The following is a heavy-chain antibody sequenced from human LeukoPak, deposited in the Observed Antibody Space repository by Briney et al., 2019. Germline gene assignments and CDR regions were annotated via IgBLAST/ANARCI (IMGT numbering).Heavy chain of an antibody. V-gene: IGHV4-59*01. J-gene: IGHJ6*03. CDR1: GGSISSYY. CDR2: IYYSGST. CDR3: ARAPSKYSSSIYYMDV. Sequence: SETLSLTCTVSGGSISSYYWSWIRQPPGKGLEWIGYIYYSGSTNYNPSLKSRVTISVDTSKNQFSLKLSSVTAADTAVYYCARAPSKYSSSIYYMDVWGKGTTVTVSS. D-gene: IGHD6-6*01.